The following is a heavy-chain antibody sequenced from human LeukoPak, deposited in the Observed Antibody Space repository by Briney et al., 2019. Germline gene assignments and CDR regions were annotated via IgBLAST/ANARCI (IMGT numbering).Heavy chain of an antibody. V-gene: IGHV1-2*02. CDR3: ARVDTRGSGSYQSPFDY. CDR1: GYTFTGYY. J-gene: IGHJ4*02. CDR2: INPNSGGT. D-gene: IGHD1-26*01. Sequence: ASVKVSCKASGYTFTGYYMHWVRQAPGQGLEWMGWINPNSGGTNYAQKFQGRVTMTRDTSISTAYMELSRLRSDDTAVYYCARVDTRGSGSYQSPFDYWGQGTLVSVSS.